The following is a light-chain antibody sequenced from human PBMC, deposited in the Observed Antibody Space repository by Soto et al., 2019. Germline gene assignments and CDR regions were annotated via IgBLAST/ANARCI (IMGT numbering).Light chain of an antibody. CDR2: DVS. CDR1: SSDVGGYTY. CDR3: CSYAGSYTLV. V-gene: IGLV2-11*01. Sequence: QSALTQPRSVSGSPGQSVTISCTGTSSDVGGYTYVSWYQQYPGKAPKLMIYDVSKRPSGVPDRFSGSKSGNTASLTISGLQAADEADYYCCSYAGSYTLVFGGGTKLTVL. J-gene: IGLJ2*01.